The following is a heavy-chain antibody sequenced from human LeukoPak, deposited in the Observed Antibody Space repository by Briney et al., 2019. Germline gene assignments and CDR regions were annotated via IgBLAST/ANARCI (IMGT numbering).Heavy chain of an antibody. CDR1: GFTFTSYW. CDR2: IKQDGSEK. D-gene: IGHD3-10*02. Sequence: PGGSLRLSCAASGFTFTSYWMSWVRQAPGKGLEWVANIKQDGSEKYYVDSVKGRFTISRDNAKNSLYLQMNSLRAEDTAVYYCAELGITMIGGVWGKGTTVTISS. V-gene: IGHV3-7*01. CDR3: AELGITMIGGV. J-gene: IGHJ6*04.